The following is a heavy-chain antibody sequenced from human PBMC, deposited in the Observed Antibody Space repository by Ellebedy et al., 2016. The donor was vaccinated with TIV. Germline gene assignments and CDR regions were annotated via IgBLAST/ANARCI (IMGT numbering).Heavy chain of an antibody. D-gene: IGHD2-2*01. CDR3: ARVEPFYCSSTSCKNLGSDY. J-gene: IGHJ4*02. CDR1: GFTFSSYA. V-gene: IGHV3-23*01. CDR2: ISGSGDST. Sequence: GESLKISXAASGFTFSSYAMGWVRQAPGKGLEWVSAISGSGDSTYYADSVKGRFTISRDNSKNTLYLQMNSLRAEDTAVYYCARVEPFYCSSTSCKNLGSDYWGQGTLVTVSS.